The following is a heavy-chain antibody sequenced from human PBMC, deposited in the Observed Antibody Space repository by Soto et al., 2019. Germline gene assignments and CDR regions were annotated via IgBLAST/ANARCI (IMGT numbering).Heavy chain of an antibody. Sequence: QVQLVQSGAEVKKPGASVKVSCKASGYTFTGYYMHWVRQAPGQGLEWMGWINPNSGGTNYAQKFQGRVTMTRDTSISTAYMELSRLRSDDTAVYYCASNVDTAMPNYYFDYWGQGTLVTVSS. J-gene: IGHJ4*02. D-gene: IGHD5-18*01. CDR1: GYTFTGYY. V-gene: IGHV1-2*02. CDR2: INPNSGGT. CDR3: ASNVDTAMPNYYFDY.